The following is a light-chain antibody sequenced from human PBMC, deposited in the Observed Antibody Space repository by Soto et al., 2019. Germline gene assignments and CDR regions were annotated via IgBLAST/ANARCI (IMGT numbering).Light chain of an antibody. Sequence: DIQMTQAPSTLSASVGNRVNFTCRASQSISGRLAWYQQKPGRAPKLLIFDASSVGSGVPSRFSGSGSGTEFTLTISSLQPDDLATYYCQQYNDYSPYTFGQGTKLEI. J-gene: IGKJ2*01. CDR3: QQYNDYSPYT. V-gene: IGKV1-5*01. CDR1: QSISGR. CDR2: DAS.